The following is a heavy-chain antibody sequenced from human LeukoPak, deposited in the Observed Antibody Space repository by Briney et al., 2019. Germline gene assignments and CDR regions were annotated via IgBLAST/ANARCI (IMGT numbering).Heavy chain of an antibody. D-gene: IGHD3-16*01. Sequence: GGSLRLSCAASGFTCISYAMSWVRQAPGKGMEWVSAMSGSGGSTYYADSVKGRFTISRDNSKNTLYLQMNSLRAEDTAVYYCAKALYAITFRGVPSGFDYWGQGTLVTVSS. CDR2: MSGSGGST. CDR1: GFTCISYA. J-gene: IGHJ4*02. CDR3: AKALYAITFRGVPSGFDY. V-gene: IGHV3-23*01.